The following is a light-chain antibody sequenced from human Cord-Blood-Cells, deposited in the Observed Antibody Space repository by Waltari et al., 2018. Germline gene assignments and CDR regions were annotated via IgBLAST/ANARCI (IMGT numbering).Light chain of an antibody. CDR3: QSYDSSLSGSV. Sequence: QSVLTPPPSVSGAPGQRVTISCTGSSSNIGAGYDVHWYQQLPATAPKLLIYGNSNRPSGVPDRFSGSKSGTSASLAITGLQAEDEADYYCQSYDSSLSGSVFGGGTKLTVL. V-gene: IGLV1-40*01. J-gene: IGLJ3*02. CDR1: SSNIGAGYD. CDR2: GNS.